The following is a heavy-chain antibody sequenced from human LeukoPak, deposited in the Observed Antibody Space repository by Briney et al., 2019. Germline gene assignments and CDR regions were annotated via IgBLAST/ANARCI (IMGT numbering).Heavy chain of an antibody. V-gene: IGHV3-30*18. CDR2: ISYDGSNK. CDR3: AKENLGLRYFDY. Sequence: GGSLRLSCAASGFTFSSYGMHWVRQAPGKGLEWVVVISYDGSNKYYADSVKGRFTISRDNSKNTLYLQMNSLRAEDTAVYYCAKENLGLRYFDYWGQGTLVTVSS. J-gene: IGHJ4*02. CDR1: GFTFSSYG. D-gene: IGHD5-12*01.